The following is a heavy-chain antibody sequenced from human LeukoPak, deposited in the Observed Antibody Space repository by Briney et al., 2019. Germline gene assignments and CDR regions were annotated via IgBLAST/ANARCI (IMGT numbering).Heavy chain of an antibody. Sequence: GGSLRLSCAASGFTFNNYAMSWVRQAPGKGLEWVSATDGSGSSTYYADSVKGRSTISRDNSKNTLYLHMNSLRAEDTAVYYCAKYYYGSGNSYGMDVWGQGTTVTVSS. V-gene: IGHV3-23*01. CDR3: AKYYYGSGNSYGMDV. CDR2: TDGSGSST. J-gene: IGHJ6*02. D-gene: IGHD3-10*01. CDR1: GFTFNNYA.